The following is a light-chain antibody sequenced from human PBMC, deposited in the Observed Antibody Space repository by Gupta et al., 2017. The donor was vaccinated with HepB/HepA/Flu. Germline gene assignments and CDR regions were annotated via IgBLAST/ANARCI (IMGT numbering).Light chain of an antibody. CDR2: EAS. Sequence: AMQITLSPTSLSASVGDRVTIACRASQGIKNDLIWYQQKPGKAPKLLIYEASKLQSGDPSRFSGSGSGTDFTLTISSRQPEDFANYYCRQEFNSPYTFGQGTKVEIK. CDR1: QGIKND. V-gene: IGKV1-6*02. J-gene: IGKJ2*01. CDR3: RQEFNSPYT.